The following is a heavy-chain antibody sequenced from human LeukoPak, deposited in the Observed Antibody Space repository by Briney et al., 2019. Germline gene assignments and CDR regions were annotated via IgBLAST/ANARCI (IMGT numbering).Heavy chain of an antibody. CDR3: AKSNGYGLVDI. Sequence: SETLSLTCAVYGGSFSGYYWGWIRQPPGKGLEWIRNIFYSGSTYYSPSLKSRVTISLDTSRNQFSLKLNSVTAADTAVYYCAKSNGYGLVDIWGQGTMVTVSS. D-gene: IGHD3-10*01. CDR2: IFYSGST. V-gene: IGHV4-34*12. J-gene: IGHJ3*02. CDR1: GGSFSGYY.